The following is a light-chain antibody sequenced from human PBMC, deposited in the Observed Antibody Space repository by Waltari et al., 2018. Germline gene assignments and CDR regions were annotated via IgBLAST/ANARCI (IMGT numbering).Light chain of an antibody. CDR3: QDGYGTPLT. CDR1: ENVNNY. V-gene: IGKV1-39*02. CDR2: KAS. Sequence: DIQMTQSPSSLSASVGDRVTITCRASENVNNYLNWYQQKPGKAPKLLIYKASTLQSGVPSRFSGNGSGTDYTFTISRLQSEDGATYYWQDGYGTPLTFGGGTKVEIK. J-gene: IGKJ4*01.